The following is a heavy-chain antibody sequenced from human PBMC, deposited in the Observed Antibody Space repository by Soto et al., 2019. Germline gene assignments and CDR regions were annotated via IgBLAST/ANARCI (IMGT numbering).Heavy chain of an antibody. J-gene: IGHJ4*02. CDR3: ARGEDYDDYDY. CDR1: GGSISSGGYS. V-gene: IGHV4-30-2*01. Sequence: PSETLSLTCAVSGGSISSGGYSWSWIRQPPGKGLEWIGYIYHSGSTYYNPSLKSRVTISVDRSKNQFSLKLSSVTAADTAVYYCARGEDYDDYDYWGQGTLVTVSS. CDR2: IYHSGST. D-gene: IGHD4-17*01.